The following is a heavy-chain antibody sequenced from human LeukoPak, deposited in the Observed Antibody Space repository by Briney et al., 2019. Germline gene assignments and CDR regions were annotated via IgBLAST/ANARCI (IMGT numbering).Heavy chain of an antibody. D-gene: IGHD6-19*01. CDR2: ISSSSSYI. J-gene: IGHJ3*01. V-gene: IGHV3-21*01. Sequence: PGGSLRLSCAASGFTFSSYSMNWVRQAPGKGLEWVSSISSSSSYIYYADSVKGRFTISRDNSKNTLYVQMNSLRAEDTAVYYCAKARSGWYNAFDLWGQGTMVTVSS. CDR1: GFTFSSYS. CDR3: AKARSGWYNAFDL.